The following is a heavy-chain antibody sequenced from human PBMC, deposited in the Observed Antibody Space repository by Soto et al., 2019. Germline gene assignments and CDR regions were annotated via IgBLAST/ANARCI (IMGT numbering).Heavy chain of an antibody. CDR3: AKDRSGYDSWYFDL. CDR1: GFTFSSYA. Sequence: GGSLRLSCAASGFTFSSYAMSWVSQAPGKGLEWVSATSGSGGSTYYADSVKGRFTISRDNSKNTLYRQMNSLRAEDTAVYYCAKDRSGYDSWYFDLWGRGTLVTVSS. D-gene: IGHD5-12*01. V-gene: IGHV3-23*01. CDR2: TSGSGGST. J-gene: IGHJ2*01.